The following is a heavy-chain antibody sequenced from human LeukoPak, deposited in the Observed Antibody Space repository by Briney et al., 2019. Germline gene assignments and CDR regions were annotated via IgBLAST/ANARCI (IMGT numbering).Heavy chain of an antibody. J-gene: IGHJ3*02. CDR2: IYYSGST. CDR1: GGSISSGGYY. V-gene: IGHV4-31*03. Sequence: ASETLSLTCTVSGGSISSGGYYWSWLRQHPGKGLEWIGYIYYSGSTYYNPSLKSRVTISVDTSKNQFSLKLSSVTAADTAVYYCARDRSLYYYDSSGYPEGAFDIWGQGTMVTVSS. CDR3: ARDRSLYYYDSSGYPEGAFDI. D-gene: IGHD3-22*01.